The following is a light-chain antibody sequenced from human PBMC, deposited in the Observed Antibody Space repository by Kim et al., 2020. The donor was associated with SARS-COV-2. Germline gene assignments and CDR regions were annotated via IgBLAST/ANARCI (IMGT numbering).Light chain of an antibody. CDR2: GDN. CDR1: SGSSDSNY. CDR3: QSYDSSNWV. J-gene: IGLJ3*02. Sequence: GKTVTSSCTRSSGSSDSNYVQWYQQRPGSSPTTVIYGDNQRHSGVPDRFSGSIDSSSNAASLTISGLKTEDEADYYCQSYDSSNWVFGGGTQLTVL. V-gene: IGLV6-57*01.